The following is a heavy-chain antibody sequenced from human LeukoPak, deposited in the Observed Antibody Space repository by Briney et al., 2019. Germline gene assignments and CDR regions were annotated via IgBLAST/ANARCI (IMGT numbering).Heavy chain of an antibody. V-gene: IGHV4-59*01. Sequence: SETLSLTCTVSGGSISSYYWSWIRQPPGKGLEWIGYIYYSGSTNYNPSLKSRVTISVDTSKNQFSLKLSSVTAADTAVYYCARQEGGIVGPYWGQGTPVTVSS. CDR1: GGSISSYY. CDR2: IYYSGST. D-gene: IGHD1-26*01. J-gene: IGHJ4*02. CDR3: ARQEGGIVGPY.